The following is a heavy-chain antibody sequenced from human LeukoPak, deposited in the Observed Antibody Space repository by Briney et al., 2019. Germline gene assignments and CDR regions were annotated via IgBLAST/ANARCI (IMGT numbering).Heavy chain of an antibody. CDR3: ARASGNYAGGFDH. Sequence: PGGSLRLSRAASGFSVSNNYMSWVRQAPGKGLEWVSVMYSGGNTYYADSVKGRFTISRDNAKNSLYLQMNSLRAEDTAIYYCARASGNYAGGFDHWGQGTQVTVSS. D-gene: IGHD3-10*01. V-gene: IGHV3-53*01. CDR1: GFSVSNNY. J-gene: IGHJ4*02. CDR2: MYSGGNT.